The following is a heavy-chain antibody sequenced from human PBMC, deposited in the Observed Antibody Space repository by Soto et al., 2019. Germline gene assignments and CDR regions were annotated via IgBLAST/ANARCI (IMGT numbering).Heavy chain of an antibody. V-gene: IGHV5-51*01. J-gene: IGHJ6*02. CDR2: VYPGDSDT. CDR3: AASIFYYGMDV. Sequence: GESLKISCKGFGYTFTNYWIGWVRQMPGKGPEWMGIVYPGDSDTKYNPSFQGQVTISADKSITTTYLQWSSLKASDTAIYYCAASIFYYGMDVWGQGTTVTVSS. CDR1: GYTFTNYW.